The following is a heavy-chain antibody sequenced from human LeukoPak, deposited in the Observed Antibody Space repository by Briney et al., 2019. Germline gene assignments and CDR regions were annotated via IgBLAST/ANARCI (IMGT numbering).Heavy chain of an antibody. CDR3: ARVLSGTPFDYYLYMDV. CDR1: GLPFSSFH. J-gene: IGHJ6*03. D-gene: IGHD1-26*01. CDR2: MTYSDTTV. Sequence: GGSLRLSCVASGLPFSSFHVNWVRQVPGKGLEWLAHMTYSDTTVEYADSIQDRFTISRDAATKTVYLQMNSLRAEDTATYYCARVLSGTPFDYYLYMDVWGKGTTVIVSS. V-gene: IGHV3-48*03.